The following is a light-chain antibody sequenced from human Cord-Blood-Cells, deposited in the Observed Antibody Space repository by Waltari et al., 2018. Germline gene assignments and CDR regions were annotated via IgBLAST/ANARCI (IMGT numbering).Light chain of an antibody. Sequence: DIVMTQSPDSLAVSLGERATINCKTSQSVLYSSNNKTYLAWYQQKPGQLPKLLIYWASTRESGVPDRFSGSGSGTDFTLTISSLQAEDVAVYYCQQYYSTPWTFGQGTKVEIK. CDR1: QSVLYSSNNKTY. CDR2: WAS. J-gene: IGKJ1*01. V-gene: IGKV4-1*01. CDR3: QQYYSTPWT.